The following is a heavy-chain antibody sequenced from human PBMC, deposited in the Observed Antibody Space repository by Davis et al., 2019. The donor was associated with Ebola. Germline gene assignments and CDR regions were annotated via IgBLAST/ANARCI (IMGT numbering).Heavy chain of an antibody. CDR1: GGSVSSRSYY. CDR3: ARGWNYFFYYMDV. J-gene: IGHJ6*03. D-gene: IGHD1-1*01. V-gene: IGHV4-61*01. CDR2: IYYSGST. Sequence: MPSETLSLTCTVSGGSVSSRSYYWSWIRQPPGKGLEWIGYIYYSGSTNYNPSLKSRVTISVDTSKNQFSLKLNSVTAADTAVYYCARGWNYFFYYMDVWAKGPRSPSP.